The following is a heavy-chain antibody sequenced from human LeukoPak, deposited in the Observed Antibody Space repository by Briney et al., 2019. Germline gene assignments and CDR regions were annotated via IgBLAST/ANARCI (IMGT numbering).Heavy chain of an antibody. CDR3: ARGRNYYDSSRYYYEGDAFDI. D-gene: IGHD3-22*01. Sequence: ASVKVSCKASGYSFTSHYMHWVRQAPGQGLEWLGLINPSGSSTLYAQKFQGRVTMTRDMSTTTVYMELSSLRSEDTAVYYCARGRNYYDSSRYYYEGDAFDIWGQGTMVTVSS. V-gene: IGHV1-46*01. CDR1: GYSFTSHY. CDR2: INPSGSST. J-gene: IGHJ3*02.